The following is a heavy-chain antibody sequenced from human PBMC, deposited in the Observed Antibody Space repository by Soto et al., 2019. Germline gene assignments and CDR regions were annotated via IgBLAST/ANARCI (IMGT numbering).Heavy chain of an antibody. V-gene: IGHV3-48*02. D-gene: IGHD2-15*01. CDR1: GFTFSAYA. CDR2: SSSRSDTL. CDR3: ARDWDIVILSVPIPNYNYGMDV. J-gene: IGHJ6*02. Sequence: PGGSLRLSCEGSGFTFSAYAMNWVRQAPGKGLEWVSYSSSRSDTLYYADSVKGRFTIARDNAKNSVYLQVNNLRDEDTAVYYCARDWDIVILSVPIPNYNYGMDVWGQGTTVTVSS.